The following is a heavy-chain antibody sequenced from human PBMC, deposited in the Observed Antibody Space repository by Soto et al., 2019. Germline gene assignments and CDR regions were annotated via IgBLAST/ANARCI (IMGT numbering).Heavy chain of an antibody. J-gene: IGHJ4*02. CDR1: GYTFTSYA. CDR2: INAGNGNT. D-gene: IGHD3-10*01. CDR3: ARDQLLWFGEDLVFDY. V-gene: IGHV1-3*01. Sequence: ASVKVSCKASGYTFTSYAMHWVRQAPGQRLEWMGWINAGNGNTKYSQKLQGRVTITRDTSASTAYMELSSLRSEDTAVYYCARDQLLWFGEDLVFDYWGQGTLVTVSS.